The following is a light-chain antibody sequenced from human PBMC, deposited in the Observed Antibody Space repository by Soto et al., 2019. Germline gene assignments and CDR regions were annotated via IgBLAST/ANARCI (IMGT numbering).Light chain of an antibody. CDR3: LQDHYRPWT. CDR2: DAS. CDR1: QSVTNK. J-gene: IGKJ1*01. Sequence: EIVMTQSPASRSVSPGEKVSLSCWASQSVTNKLAWYQQRPGQPPRLLLYDASTRATAVPATFSCSGSGTDLTLTTTNLQSEDLGFYYCLQDHYRPWT. V-gene: IGKV3-15*01.